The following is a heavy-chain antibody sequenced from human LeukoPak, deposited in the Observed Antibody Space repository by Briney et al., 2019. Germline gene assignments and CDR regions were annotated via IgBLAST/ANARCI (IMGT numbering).Heavy chain of an antibody. Sequence: GASVKVSCKASGYTFTSYDINWVRQATEQGLEWMGWMNPNSGNTGYAQKFQGRVTMTRNTSISTAYMELSSLRSEDTAVYYCARGLATVTTRAFDIWGQGTMVTVSS. V-gene: IGHV1-8*01. CDR3: ARGLATVTTRAFDI. D-gene: IGHD4-17*01. CDR1: GYTFTSYD. J-gene: IGHJ3*02. CDR2: MNPNSGNT.